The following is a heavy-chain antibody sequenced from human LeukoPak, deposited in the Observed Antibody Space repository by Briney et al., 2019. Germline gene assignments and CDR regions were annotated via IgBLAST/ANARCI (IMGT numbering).Heavy chain of an antibody. CDR3: ARDASSSWSRLWFDP. Sequence: GRSLRLSCAASGFTFSSYWMHWVRQAPGKGLVWVSRINSDGSSTSYADSVKGRFTISRDNAKNTLYLQMNSLRAEDTAVYYCARDASSSWSRLWFDPWGQGTLVTVSS. V-gene: IGHV3-74*01. J-gene: IGHJ5*02. CDR1: GFTFSSYW. CDR2: INSDGSST. D-gene: IGHD6-13*01.